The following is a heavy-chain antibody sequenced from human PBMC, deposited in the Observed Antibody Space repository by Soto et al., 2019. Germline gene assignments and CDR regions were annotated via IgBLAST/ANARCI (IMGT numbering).Heavy chain of an antibody. CDR2: IYYSGST. J-gene: IGHJ4*02. D-gene: IGHD3-10*01. V-gene: IGHV4-30-4*01. CDR3: ARVGGFGATTIDY. CDR1: GGSISSGDYY. Sequence: QVQLQESGPGLVKPSQALSLTCTVSGGSISSGDYYWSWIRQPPGKGLEWIGYIYYSGSTYYNPSLKSRVTISVDTSKNQFSLKLSSVTAADTAVYYCARVGGFGATTIDYWGQGTLVTVSS.